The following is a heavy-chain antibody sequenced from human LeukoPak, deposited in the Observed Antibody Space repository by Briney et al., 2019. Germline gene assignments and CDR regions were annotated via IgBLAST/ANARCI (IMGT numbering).Heavy chain of an antibody. J-gene: IGHJ3*02. CDR2: IRSKAYGGTT. CDR3: TRRYNYDSSGYYYVRDAFDI. D-gene: IGHD3-22*01. Sequence: GGSLRLSCTASGFTFGDYVMSWVRQAPGKGLEWVGFIRSKAYGGTTKNAASVKGRFTISRDDSRGIAYLRMNSLKTEDTAVYYCTRRYNYDSSGYYYVRDAFDIWGQGTMVTVSS. V-gene: IGHV3-49*04. CDR1: GFTFGDYV.